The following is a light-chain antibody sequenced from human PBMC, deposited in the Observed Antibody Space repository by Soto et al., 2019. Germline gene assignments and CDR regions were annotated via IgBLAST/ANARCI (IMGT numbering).Light chain of an antibody. V-gene: IGLV1-47*01. CDR1: NSNIGSNY. Sequence: QSVLTQPPSASGTPGQRVTISCSGSNSNIGSNYVYWYQQLPGTAPKLLIYRNNQRPSGVPDRFSGSKSGTSASLAISGLRSEDEVDYHCATWDDSLSGRVFGGGTKLTVL. CDR3: ATWDDSLSGRV. CDR2: RNN. J-gene: IGLJ3*02.